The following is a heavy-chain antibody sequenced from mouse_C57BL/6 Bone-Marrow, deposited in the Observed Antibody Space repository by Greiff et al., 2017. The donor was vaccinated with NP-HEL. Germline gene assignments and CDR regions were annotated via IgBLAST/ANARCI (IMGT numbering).Heavy chain of an antibody. J-gene: IGHJ1*03. Sequence: EVQGVESGGDLVKPGGSLKLSCAASGFTFSSYGMSWVRQTPDKRLEWVATISSGGSYTYYPDSVKGRFTISRDNAKNTLYLQMSSLKSEDTAMYYCARRTIRYFDVWGTGTTVTVSS. CDR1: GFTFSSYG. D-gene: IGHD1-1*02. CDR3: ARRTIRYFDV. CDR2: ISSGGSYT. V-gene: IGHV5-6*01.